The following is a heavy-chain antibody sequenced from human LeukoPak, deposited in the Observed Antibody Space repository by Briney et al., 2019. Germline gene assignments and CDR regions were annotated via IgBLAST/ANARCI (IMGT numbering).Heavy chain of an antibody. CDR3: AKDRSRGSGWKKTFDF. Sequence: PGRSLRLSCAASGFTFSSYGMHWVRQAPGKGLEWVAVISYDGSNKYYADSVKGRFTISRENSKNTLYLKMNSLRPEDTGVYYCAKDRSRGSGWKKTFDFWGQGTLVTVSS. J-gene: IGHJ4*02. D-gene: IGHD6-19*01. V-gene: IGHV3-30*18. CDR2: ISYDGSNK. CDR1: GFTFSSYG.